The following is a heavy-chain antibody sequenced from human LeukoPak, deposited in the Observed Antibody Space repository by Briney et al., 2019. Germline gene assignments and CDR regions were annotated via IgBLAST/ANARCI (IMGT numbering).Heavy chain of an antibody. CDR2: IYYSGST. V-gene: IGHV4-39*01. D-gene: IGHD2-21*02. CDR3: ARYYCGGDCYSGYFDY. CDR1: GGSISSSTSY. J-gene: IGHJ4*02. Sequence: PSETLSLTCTVSGGSISSSTSYWGWIRQPPGKGLEWIGNIYYSGSTYYNPSLKSRVTISVDTSKKQFSLRLSSVTAADTAVYYCARYYCGGDCYSGYFDYWGQGTLVTVSS.